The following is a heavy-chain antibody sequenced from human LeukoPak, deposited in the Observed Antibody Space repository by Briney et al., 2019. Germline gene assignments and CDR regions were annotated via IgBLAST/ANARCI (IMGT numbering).Heavy chain of an antibody. CDR1: GGSFSGYY. D-gene: IGHD5-18*01. CDR2: INHSGST. CDR3: ARAGYSYGYDY. Sequence: PSETLSLTCAVYGGSFSGYYWSWIRQPPGKGLEWIGEINHSGSTNYNPPLKSRVTISVDTSKNQFSLKLSSVTAADTAVYYCARAGYSYGYDYWGQGTLVTVSS. V-gene: IGHV4-34*01. J-gene: IGHJ4*02.